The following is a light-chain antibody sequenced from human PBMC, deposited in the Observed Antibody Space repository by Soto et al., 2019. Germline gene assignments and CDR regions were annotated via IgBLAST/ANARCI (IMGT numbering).Light chain of an antibody. CDR2: GAS. V-gene: IGKV3-20*01. J-gene: IGKJ2*01. CDR3: QQYGSSPLYT. CDR1: QSVSSSY. Sequence: EIVLTQSPGTLSVSPGERATLSCRASQSVSSSYLAWYQQKPDQAPRLLIYGASSRATGIPDRFSGSGSGTDFTLTISRLEPEDFAVYYCQQYGSSPLYTFGQGTKLEIK.